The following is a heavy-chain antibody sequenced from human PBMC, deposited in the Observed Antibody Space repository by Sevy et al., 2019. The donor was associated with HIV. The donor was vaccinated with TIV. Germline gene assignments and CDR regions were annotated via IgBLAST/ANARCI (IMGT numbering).Heavy chain of an antibody. CDR1: GFTFSSYA. J-gene: IGHJ4*02. CDR3: ARTDYYDSSGYTN. D-gene: IGHD3-22*01. Sequence: GGSLRLSCAASGFTFSSYAMHWVRQAPGKGLEWVAVISYDGSNKYYADSVKGRFTISRDNSKNTLYLQMNSLRAEDTAMYYCARTDYYDSSGYTNWGQGTLVTVSS. V-gene: IGHV3-30-3*01. CDR2: ISYDGSNK.